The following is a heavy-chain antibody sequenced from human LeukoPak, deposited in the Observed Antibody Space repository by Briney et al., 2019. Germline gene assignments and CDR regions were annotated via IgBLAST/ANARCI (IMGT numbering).Heavy chain of an antibody. V-gene: IGHV4-34*01. CDR1: GGTFSGYY. J-gene: IGHJ4*02. CDR2: INHSGST. D-gene: IGHD1/OR15-1a*01. CDR3: ARVRHWNTYSFDY. Sequence: SETLSLTCAAYGGTFSGYYWSWIRQPPGKGLEWIGEINHSGSTNYNPSLKSRVTISVDTSKNQFSLKLSSVTAADTAVYYCARVRHWNTYSFDYWGQGTLVTVSS.